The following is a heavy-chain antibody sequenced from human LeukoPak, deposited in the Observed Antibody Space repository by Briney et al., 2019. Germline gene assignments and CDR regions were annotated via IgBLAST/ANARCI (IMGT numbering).Heavy chain of an antibody. J-gene: IGHJ4*02. CDR1: GGSISSSSYY. Sequence: SETLSLTCTVSGGSISSSSYYWGWIRQPPGKGLEWIGSIYYSGSTYYNPSLKSRVTISVDTSKNQFSLKLSSVTAADTAVYYCARVDPLVAATPWGQGTLVTVSS. CDR3: ARVDPLVAATP. CDR2: IYYSGST. V-gene: IGHV4-39*07. D-gene: IGHD2-15*01.